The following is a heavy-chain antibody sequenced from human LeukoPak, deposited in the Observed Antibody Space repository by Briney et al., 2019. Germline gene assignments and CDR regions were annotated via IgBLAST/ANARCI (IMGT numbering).Heavy chain of an antibody. V-gene: IGHV1-46*01. D-gene: IGHD3-16*01. CDR3: AGGDRVVCWGGYGMDV. Sequence: ASMTVSFTASGYSFTTHYVHWARQAPGQGPEWMGIINPTVGTTFYAQKFQDRVTMTSDTYASIAFLDLNSRRSGDTAWYFLAGGDRVVCWGGYGMDVWGKGTTVTVSS. J-gene: IGHJ6*04. CDR2: INPTVGTT. CDR1: GYSFTTHY.